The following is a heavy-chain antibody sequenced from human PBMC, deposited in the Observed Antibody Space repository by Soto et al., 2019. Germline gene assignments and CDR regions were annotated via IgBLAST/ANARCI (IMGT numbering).Heavy chain of an antibody. Sequence: SVKVSCKASGGTFISYAISWVRQAPGQGLEWMGGIIPIFGTANYAQKFQGRVTITADESTSTAYMELSSLRSEDTAVYYCARDPYPPGSRAAGFYGMDVWGQGTTVTVSS. CDR2: IIPIFGTA. V-gene: IGHV1-69*13. CDR1: GGTFISYA. CDR3: ARDPYPPGSRAAGFYGMDV. D-gene: IGHD6-13*01. J-gene: IGHJ6*02.